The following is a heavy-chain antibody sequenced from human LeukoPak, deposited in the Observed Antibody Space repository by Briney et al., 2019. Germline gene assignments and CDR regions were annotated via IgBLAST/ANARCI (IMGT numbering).Heavy chain of an antibody. CDR1: GFTFSSYG. CDR2: IRYDGSNK. CDR3: ARDGRWINYYDGSSPV. V-gene: IGHV3-30*02. Sequence: GGSLRLSCAASGFTFSSYGMHWVRQAPGKGLEWVAFIRYDGSNKYYADSVKGRFTISRDNAHNLLYLQMDSLRVEDTAVYCCARDGRWINYYDGSSPVWGQGTLVTVSS. J-gene: IGHJ4*02. D-gene: IGHD3-22*01.